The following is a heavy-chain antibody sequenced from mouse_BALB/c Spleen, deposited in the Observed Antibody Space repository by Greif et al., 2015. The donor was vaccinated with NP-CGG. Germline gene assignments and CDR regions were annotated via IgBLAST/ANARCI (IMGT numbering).Heavy chain of an antibody. CDR2: INPDSSTI. D-gene: IGHD1-1*01. V-gene: IGHV4-1*02. CDR3: ARLGYYGSSDY. Sequence: EVQLVESGGGLVQPGGSLKLSCAASGFDFSRYWMSWVRQAPGKGPEWIGEINPDSSTINYTPSLKDKFIISRDNAKNTLYLQMSKVRSEDTALYYCARLGYYGSSDYWGQGTTLTVSS. J-gene: IGHJ2*01. CDR1: GFDFSRYW.